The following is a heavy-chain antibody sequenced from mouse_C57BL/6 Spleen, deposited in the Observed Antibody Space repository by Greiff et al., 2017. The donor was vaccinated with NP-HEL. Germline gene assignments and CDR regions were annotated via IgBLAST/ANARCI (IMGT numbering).Heavy chain of an antibody. J-gene: IGHJ1*03. D-gene: IGHD1-1*01. CDR2: IDPSDSET. Sequence: QVQLQQPGAELVRPGSSVKLSCKASGYTFTSYWMHWVKQRPIQGLEWIGNIDPSDSETHYNQKFKDKATLTVDKSSSTAYMQLSSLTSEDSAVYYCARGPYYYGPYFDVWGTGTTVTVSS. CDR3: ARGPYYYGPYFDV. V-gene: IGHV1-52*01. CDR1: GYTFTSYW.